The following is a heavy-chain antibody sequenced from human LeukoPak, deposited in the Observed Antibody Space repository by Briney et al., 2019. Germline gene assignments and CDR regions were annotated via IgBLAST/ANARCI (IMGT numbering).Heavy chain of an antibody. CDR1: GFTINSNY. Sequence: PGGSLRLSCAASGFTINSNYMSWVRQAPGKGLEWVSVIYSGGSTYYADSVKGRFTISRDNSKNILYLQMNNLRAEDTAFYYCARGRPVGASTVEDYWGQGTLVTVSS. CDR3: ARGRPVGASTVEDY. J-gene: IGHJ4*02. V-gene: IGHV3-66*01. CDR2: IYSGGST. D-gene: IGHD1-26*01.